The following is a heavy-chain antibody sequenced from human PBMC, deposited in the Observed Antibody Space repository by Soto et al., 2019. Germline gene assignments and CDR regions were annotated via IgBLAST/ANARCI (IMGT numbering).Heavy chain of an antibody. Sequence: PGGSLRLSCAASGFTFSSYSMNWVRQAPGKGLEWVSSISSSSSYIYYADSVKGRFTISRDNAKNSLYLQMNSLRAEDTAVYYCARTPQPHSSGWYALIYWGQGTLVTVSS. V-gene: IGHV3-21*01. CDR3: ARTPQPHSSGWYALIY. D-gene: IGHD6-19*01. J-gene: IGHJ4*02. CDR2: ISSSSSYI. CDR1: GFTFSSYS.